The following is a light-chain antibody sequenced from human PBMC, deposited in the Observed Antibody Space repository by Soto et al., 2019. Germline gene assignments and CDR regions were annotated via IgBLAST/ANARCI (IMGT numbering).Light chain of an antibody. V-gene: IGLV2-14*03. CDR3: CPYTTCNTRQIV. CDR1: SSDVGGYNY. Sequence: QSVLTQPASVSGSPGQSITISCTGTSSDVGGYNYVSWYQHHPGKAPKLMIYDVSNRPSGVSNRFSGSKSGNTASLTISGLQPEDEADYYCCPYTTCNTRQIVFGTGTKVTVL. CDR2: DVS. J-gene: IGLJ1*01.